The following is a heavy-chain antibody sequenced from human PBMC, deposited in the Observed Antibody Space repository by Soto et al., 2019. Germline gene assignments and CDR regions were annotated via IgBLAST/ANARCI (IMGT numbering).Heavy chain of an antibody. CDR2: ISGSGGST. CDR1: GFTFSSYA. J-gene: IGHJ3*02. D-gene: IGHD3-9*01. CDR3: AKEGRYFDKSDAFDI. V-gene: IGHV3-23*01. Sequence: GGSLRLSCAASGFTFSSYAMSWVRQAPGKGLERVSAISGSGGSTYYADSVKGRVTISRDNSKNTLYLQMNSLRAEDTAVYYCAKEGRYFDKSDAFDIWGQGTMVTVSS.